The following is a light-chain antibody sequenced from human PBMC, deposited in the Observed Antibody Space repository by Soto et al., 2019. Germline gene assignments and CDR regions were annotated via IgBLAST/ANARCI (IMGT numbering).Light chain of an antibody. CDR1: SSDVGGFRY. Sequence: QSALTQPPSASGSPGQSVTISCTGSSSDVGGFRYVSWYQQHPGKVPKLLTYEITKRPSGVPDRFSGSKSGNTASLTVSGLQAEDEAVYYCSSYVDTNNFVIFGGGTKVTVL. V-gene: IGLV2-8*01. J-gene: IGLJ2*01. CDR2: EIT. CDR3: SSYVDTNNFVI.